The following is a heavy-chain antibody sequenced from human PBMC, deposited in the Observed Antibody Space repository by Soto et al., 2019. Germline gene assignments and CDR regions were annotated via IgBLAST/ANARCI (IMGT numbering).Heavy chain of an antibody. CDR3: ARGESSDTGDH. CDR1: GDTITNYA. CDR2: TSPIIGTT. Sequence: QVQLVQSGAEMKKPGSSVKVSCKVSGDTITNYAISWVRQAPGQGLEWMGGTSPIIGTTDYAQKFQGRVTITTDETTSTSYMELSSLTSDDTAVYYCARGESSDTGDHWXXXTLVTVXS. V-gene: IGHV1-69*01. J-gene: IGHJ4*01. D-gene: IGHD5-18*01.